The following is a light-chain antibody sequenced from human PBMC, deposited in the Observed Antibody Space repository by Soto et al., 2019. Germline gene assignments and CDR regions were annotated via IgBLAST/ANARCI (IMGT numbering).Light chain of an antibody. CDR2: KAS. CDR3: QHDNSPCFN. CDR1: HSISSR. V-gene: IGKV1-5*03. Sequence: DIQMTQSPSTLSASVGARVTITCRASHSISSRLARYQQKPGIAPKLRIYKASSLESGGPSRSSRCGSVTGFTLTISSLQPDDGATDYGQHDNSPCFNFGPGTKVD. J-gene: IGKJ3*01.